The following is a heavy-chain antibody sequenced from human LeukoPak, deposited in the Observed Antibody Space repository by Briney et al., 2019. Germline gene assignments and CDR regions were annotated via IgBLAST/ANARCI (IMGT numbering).Heavy chain of an antibody. J-gene: IGHJ4*02. CDR1: GGTFSSYA. V-gene: IGHV1-69*01. CDR3: AILTYDSSGYYYWVY. CDR2: IIPIFGTA. Sequence: GASVKVSCKASGGTFSSYAISWVRQAPGQGLEWMGGIIPIFGTANYAQKFQGRVTITADESTSTAYMELRSLRSDDTAVYYCAILTYDSSGYYYWVYWGQGTLVTVSS. D-gene: IGHD3-22*01.